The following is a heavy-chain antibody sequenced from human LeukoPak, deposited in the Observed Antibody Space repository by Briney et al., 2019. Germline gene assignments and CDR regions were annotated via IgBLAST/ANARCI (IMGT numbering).Heavy chain of an antibody. CDR2: IYTSRST. CDR1: GGSISSGSYY. V-gene: IGHV4-61*02. J-gene: IGHJ4*02. CDR3: ARGPPPDFDY. Sequence: SETLSLTCTVSGGSISSGSYYWSWIRQPAGKGLEWIGRIYTSRSTNYNPSLKSRVTISVDTSKNQFSLKLSSVTAADTAVYYCARGPPPDFDYWGLGTLVTVSS.